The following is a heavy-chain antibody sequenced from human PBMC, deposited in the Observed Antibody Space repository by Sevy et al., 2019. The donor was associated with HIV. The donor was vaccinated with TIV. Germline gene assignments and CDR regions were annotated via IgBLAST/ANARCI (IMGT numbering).Heavy chain of an antibody. D-gene: IGHD3-9*01. J-gene: IGHJ6*02. CDR2: IYYSGST. CDR1: GGSISSSSYY. Sequence: SETLSLTCTVSGGSISSSSYYWGWIRQPPGKGLEWIGSIYYSGSTYYNPSLKSRVTISVDTSKNQFSLKLSSVTAADTAVYYCASCFDWLLTYYYYYAMDVWGQGTTVTVSS. CDR3: ASCFDWLLTYYYYYAMDV. V-gene: IGHV4-39*01.